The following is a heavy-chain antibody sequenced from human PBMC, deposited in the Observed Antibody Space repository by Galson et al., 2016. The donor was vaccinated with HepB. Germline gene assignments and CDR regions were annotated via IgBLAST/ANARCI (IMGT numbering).Heavy chain of an antibody. CDR3: ARRSPLSRWFGEYDH. V-gene: IGHV4-39*07. Sequence: LSLTCTVSGGSISSSSHYWGWLRQPPGKGLEWIGSIYYSGSTYYNPSLKSRVTISVDTSKNQISLKLSSVTAAETAVYYCARRSPLSRWFGEYDHWGQGTLVTVSS. D-gene: IGHD3-10*01. CDR1: GGSISSSSHY. CDR2: IYYSGST. J-gene: IGHJ4*02.